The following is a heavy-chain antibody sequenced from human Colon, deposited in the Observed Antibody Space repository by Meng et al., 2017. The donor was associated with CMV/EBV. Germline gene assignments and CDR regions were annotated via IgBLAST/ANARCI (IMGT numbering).Heavy chain of an antibody. Sequence: GSLRLSCAVYGESFSGYYWTWIRQPPGKGLEWIGEINHSGSTNYNPSLKSRVTASVDMSKKQFSLKLTSLTAADTAVYYCARGPHKNRYGRDSPRGYYHGMDFWGQGTTVTVSS. D-gene: IGHD4-23*01. CDR2: INHSGST. J-gene: IGHJ6*02. CDR3: ARGPHKNRYGRDSPRGYYHGMDF. V-gene: IGHV4-34*01. CDR1: GESFSGYY.